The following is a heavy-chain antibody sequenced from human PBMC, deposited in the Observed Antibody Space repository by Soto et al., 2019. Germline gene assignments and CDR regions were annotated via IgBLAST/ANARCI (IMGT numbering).Heavy chain of an antibody. J-gene: IGHJ5*02. CDR2: IYYSGST. CDR1: GGSISSSSYY. D-gene: IGHD2-15*01. V-gene: IGHV4-39*01. Sequence: SSETLSLTCTVSGGSISSSSYYWGWIRQPPGKGLEWIGSIYYSGSTYYNPSLKSRVTISVDTSKNQFSLKLSSVTAADTAVYYCASQGDIVVVVAATPDEWFDPWGQGTLVTVSS. CDR3: ASQGDIVVVVAATPDEWFDP.